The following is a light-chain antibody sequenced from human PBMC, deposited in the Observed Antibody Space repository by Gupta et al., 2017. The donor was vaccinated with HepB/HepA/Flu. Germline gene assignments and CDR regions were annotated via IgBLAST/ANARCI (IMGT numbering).Light chain of an antibody. V-gene: IGKV3-11*01. J-gene: IGKJ5*01. CDR1: QSVSHY. CDR3: QHCGNCPNT. Sequence: EIVLTQSPDTLSLSPGERATLSCRASQSVSHYLAWYQQKPGQAPRLHIYDVSNRGNGIPARFSGSGYGTDFTLAISSPAPEAFAIYTCQHCGNCPNTFGQGTQLEIK. CDR2: DVS.